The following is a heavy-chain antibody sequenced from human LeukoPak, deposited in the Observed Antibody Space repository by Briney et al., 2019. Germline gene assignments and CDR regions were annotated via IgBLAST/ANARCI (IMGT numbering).Heavy chain of an antibody. CDR2: IYYSGSS. CDR3: ARVPRLGYCSGGSCYGLGRYYYYYYMDV. J-gene: IGHJ6*03. CDR1: GVSISSYY. V-gene: IGHV4-59*01. D-gene: IGHD2-15*01. Sequence: SETLSLTCSVSGVSISSYYWSWIRQPPGKGLEWIGYIYYSGSSNCNRSLKSRVTISVDTSKNQFSLQLSSVTAADTAVYCCARVPRLGYCSGGSCYGLGRYYYYYYMDVWGKGTTVTVSS.